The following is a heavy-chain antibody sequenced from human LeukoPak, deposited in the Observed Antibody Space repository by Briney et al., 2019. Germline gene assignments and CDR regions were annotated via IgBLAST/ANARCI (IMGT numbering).Heavy chain of an antibody. Sequence: GESLKISCKGSGYSFTSYWIGWVRQMPGKGVEWMGIIYPGDSDTRYSPSFQGQVTISADKSISTAYLQWSSLKASDTAMYYCALLRYFDWLSDPHFDYWGQGTLVTVSS. CDR2: IYPGDSDT. CDR3: ALLRYFDWLSDPHFDY. J-gene: IGHJ4*02. D-gene: IGHD3-9*01. V-gene: IGHV5-51*01. CDR1: GYSFTSYW.